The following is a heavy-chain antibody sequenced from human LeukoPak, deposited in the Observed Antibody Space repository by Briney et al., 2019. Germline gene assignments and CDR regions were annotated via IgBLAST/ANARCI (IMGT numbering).Heavy chain of an antibody. J-gene: IGHJ4*02. V-gene: IGHV3-72*01. CDR3: AKALEWLFYFDY. CDR2: ARDKANSHTT. CDR1: GFTFSDHY. Sequence: GGSLRLSCVVSGFTFSDHYMDWVRQAPGKGLEWAGRARDKANSHTTEYAASVKGRFTVSRDDSKNSLYLQMNSLRTEDTAVYYCAKALEWLFYFDYWGQGTLVTVSS. D-gene: IGHD3-3*01.